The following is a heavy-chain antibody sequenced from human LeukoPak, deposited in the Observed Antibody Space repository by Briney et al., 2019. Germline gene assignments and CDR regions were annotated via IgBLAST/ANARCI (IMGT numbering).Heavy chain of an antibody. Sequence: SETLPLTCAVYGGSFSGYYWSWIRQPPGKGLEWSGEINHSGSTNYNPSLKSRVTISVDTSKNQFSLKLSSVTAADTAVYYCARGRRDGYNDYWGQGTLVTVSS. J-gene: IGHJ4*02. CDR2: INHSGST. D-gene: IGHD5-24*01. V-gene: IGHV4-34*01. CDR1: GGSFSGYY. CDR3: ARGRRDGYNDY.